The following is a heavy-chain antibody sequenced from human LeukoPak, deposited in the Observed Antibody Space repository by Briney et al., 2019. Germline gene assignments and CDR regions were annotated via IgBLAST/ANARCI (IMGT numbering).Heavy chain of an antibody. CDR2: ISSSGITI. CDR1: GFSFNSYN. CDR3: VRRAWLEY. Sequence: AGGSLRLSCAASGFSFNSYNMIWVRQAPGKGLEWVSYISSSGITIYYADSVKGRFTVSRDNGKNSLFLEMNSLRAEDTALYYCVRRAWLEYWGQGTPVTVSS. V-gene: IGHV3-48*04. J-gene: IGHJ4*02.